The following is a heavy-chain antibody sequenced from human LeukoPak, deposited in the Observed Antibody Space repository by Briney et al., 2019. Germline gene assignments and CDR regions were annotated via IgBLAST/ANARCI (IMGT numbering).Heavy chain of an antibody. J-gene: IGHJ4*02. Sequence: ASVKVSCKASGYTFTAYYMHWVRQAPGHALEWMGWINGNTGATLYAQKFQGRVTMTRDTSITTAYMELNTLRSDDTAVYYCASPQRGPGNYYTDYWGQGTLVTVSS. CDR2: INGNTGAT. V-gene: IGHV1-2*02. CDR1: GYTFTAYY. CDR3: ASPQRGPGNYYTDY. D-gene: IGHD3-10*01.